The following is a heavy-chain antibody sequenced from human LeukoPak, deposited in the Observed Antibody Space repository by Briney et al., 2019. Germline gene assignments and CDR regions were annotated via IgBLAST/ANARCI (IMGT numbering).Heavy chain of an antibody. CDR3: ARQQGARLTLYYYYGMDV. CDR2: IYYSGST. CDR1: GGSISSYY. J-gene: IGHJ6*02. D-gene: IGHD4/OR15-4a*01. V-gene: IGHV4-59*08. Sequence: SETLSLTCTVSGGSISSYYWSWIRQPPGKGLEWIGYIYYSGSTNYNPSLKSRVTISVDTSKNQFSLKLSSVTAADTAVYYCARQQGARLTLYYYYGMDVWGQGTTVTVSS.